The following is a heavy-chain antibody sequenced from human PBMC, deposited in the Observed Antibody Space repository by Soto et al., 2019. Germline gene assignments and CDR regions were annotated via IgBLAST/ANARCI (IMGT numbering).Heavy chain of an antibody. D-gene: IGHD3-9*01. CDR2: SYYSGST. V-gene: IGHV4-39*01. CDR3: ARLTLYYDILTGYYTPSDY. CDR1: GGSISSSSYY. J-gene: IGHJ4*02. Sequence: SETLSLTCTVSGGSISSSSYYWGWIRQPPGKGLEWIGSSYYSGSTYYNPSLKSRVTISVDTSKNQFSLKLSSVTAADTAVYYCARLTLYYDILTGYYTPSDYWGQGTLVTVSS.